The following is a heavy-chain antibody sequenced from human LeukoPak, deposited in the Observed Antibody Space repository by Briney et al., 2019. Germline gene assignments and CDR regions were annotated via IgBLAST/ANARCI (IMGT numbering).Heavy chain of an antibody. CDR3: AREGVVAATVDY. CDR1: GGSFSGYY. J-gene: IGHJ4*02. D-gene: IGHD2-15*01. V-gene: IGHV4-34*01. Sequence: SETLSLTRAVYGGSFSGYYWSWIRQPPGKGLEWIGEINHSGSTNYNPSLKSRVTISVDTSKNQFSLKLSSVTAADTAVYYCAREGVVAATVDYWGQGTLVTVSS. CDR2: INHSGST.